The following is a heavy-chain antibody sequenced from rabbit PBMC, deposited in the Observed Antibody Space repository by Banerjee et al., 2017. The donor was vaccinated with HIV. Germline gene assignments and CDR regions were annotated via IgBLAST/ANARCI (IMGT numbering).Heavy chain of an antibody. CDR3: ARDLDGVIGWNFGW. D-gene: IGHD4-1*01. CDR1: GVSFSGDSFSGDSY. V-gene: IGHV1S40*01. Sequence: QSLEESGGDLVKPGASLTLTCIASGVSFSGDSFSGDSYMCWVRQAPGKGLEWIACIDSGSSGFTYFASWAKGRFTISKTSSTTVTLQMTSLTAADTATYFCARDLDGVIGWNFGWRGPGTLVTVS. J-gene: IGHJ2*01. CDR2: IDSGSSGFT.